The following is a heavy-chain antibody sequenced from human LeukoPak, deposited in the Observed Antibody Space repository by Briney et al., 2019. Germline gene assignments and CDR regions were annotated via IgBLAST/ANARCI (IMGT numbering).Heavy chain of an antibody. CDR2: IYPGDSDT. CDR3: ARSESTIFGVVTAFDY. D-gene: IGHD3-3*01. V-gene: IGHV5-51*01. Sequence: GESPKISCKGSGYIFTSYWIGWVRQMPGKGLEWMGIIYPGDSDTRYSPSFQGQVTISADKSISTVYLQWSSLKASDTAMYYCARSESTIFGVVTAFDYWGQGTLVTVSS. J-gene: IGHJ4*02. CDR1: GYIFTSYW.